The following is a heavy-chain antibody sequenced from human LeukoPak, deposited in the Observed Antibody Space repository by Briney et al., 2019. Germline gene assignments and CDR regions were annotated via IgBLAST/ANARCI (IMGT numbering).Heavy chain of an antibody. D-gene: IGHD5-12*01. CDR1: GFNYSSYT. V-gene: IGHV3-21*01. CDR3: ARDRDIVATSDAFDI. CDR2: ISSSSSCI. J-gene: IGHJ3*02. Sequence: PGGSLRLSCAASGFNYSSYTMNWVRQAPGRGLEWVSSISSSSSCIYYADSVKGRFTISRDNAKNSLYLQMNSLRAEDTAVYYCARDRDIVATSDAFDIWGQGTMVTVSS.